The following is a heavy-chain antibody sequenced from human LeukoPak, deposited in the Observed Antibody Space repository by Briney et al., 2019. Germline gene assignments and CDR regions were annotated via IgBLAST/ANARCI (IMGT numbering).Heavy chain of an antibody. CDR3: ARGKGYNYG. J-gene: IGHJ4*02. CDR1: GFTFSSYA. CDR2: ISASGGST. V-gene: IGHV3-23*01. D-gene: IGHD5-24*01. Sequence: GGSLRLSCAASGFTFSSYAMTWVRQAPGKGLEWVSGISASGGSTYYADSVKGHFTISRDNSKNTLYLQMNSLRAEDTAVYYCARGKGYNYGWGQGTLVTVSS.